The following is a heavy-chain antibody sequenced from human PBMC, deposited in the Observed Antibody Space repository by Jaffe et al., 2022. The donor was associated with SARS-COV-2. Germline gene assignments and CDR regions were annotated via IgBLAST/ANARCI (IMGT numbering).Heavy chain of an antibody. CDR1: GGSISSYY. D-gene: IGHD1-1*01. V-gene: IGHV4-59*01. CDR2: IYYSGST. CDR3: ARVWNDEAPFDP. Sequence: QVQLQESGPGLVKPSETLSLTCTVSGGSISSYYWSWIRQPPGKGLEWIGYIYYSGSTNYNPSLKSRVTISVDTSKNQFSLKLSSVTAADTAVYYCARVWNDEAPFDPWGQGTLVTVSS. J-gene: IGHJ5*02.